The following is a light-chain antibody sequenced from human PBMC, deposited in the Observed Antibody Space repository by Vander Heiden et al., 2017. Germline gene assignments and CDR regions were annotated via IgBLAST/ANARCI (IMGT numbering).Light chain of an antibody. CDR2: RAS. V-gene: IGKV1-39*01. CDR1: QSIDNF. Sequence: DIQMTPSPSSLSASVGDTVTITCRASQSIDNFLNWYQHQPGKAPTLLISRASNLHGGVPSRFSGSGSGTDFTLTIASLQPEDFATYSCQQGYSIPFTFGPGTKVDAK. J-gene: IGKJ3*01. CDR3: QQGYSIPFT.